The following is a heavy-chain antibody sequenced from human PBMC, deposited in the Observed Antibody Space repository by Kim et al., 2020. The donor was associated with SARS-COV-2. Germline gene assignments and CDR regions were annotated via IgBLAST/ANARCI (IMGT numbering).Heavy chain of an antibody. Sequence: GGSLRLSCAASGFTFSKYAMSWVRQAPGKGLEWVSVITASSDNTYYANAGKSRFTISKDNPKNTLNLKMNSLRVEETAVYCCAKDDFWTGRDDWGQGTLVTVSS. CDR2: ITASSDNT. D-gene: IGHD3-3*01. CDR1: GFTFSKYA. V-gene: IGHV3-23*01. J-gene: IGHJ4*02. CDR3: AKDDFWTGRDD.